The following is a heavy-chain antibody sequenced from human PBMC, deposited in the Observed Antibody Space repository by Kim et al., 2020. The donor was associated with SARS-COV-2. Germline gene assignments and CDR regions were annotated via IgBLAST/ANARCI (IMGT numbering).Heavy chain of an antibody. CDR3: ARRRDGYNV. D-gene: IGHD5-12*01. CDR2: GST. J-gene: IGHJ4*02. Sequence: GSTHYNPSLRSRVTISVDTSKNQFSLKLSSVTAADTAVYYCARRRDGYNVWGQGTLVTVSS. V-gene: IGHV4-34*01.